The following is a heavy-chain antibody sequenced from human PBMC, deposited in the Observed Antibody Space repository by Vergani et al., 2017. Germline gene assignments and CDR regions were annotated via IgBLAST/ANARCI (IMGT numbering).Heavy chain of an antibody. CDR1: GGSFSGYY. V-gene: IGHV4-59*10. Sequence: QVQLQQWGAGLLKPSETLSLTCAVYGGSFSGYYWSWIRQPAGKGLEWIGRIYTSGSTNYNPSLKSRVTISVDTSKNQFSLKLSSVTAADTAVYYCARGSEKDGYNWAFDYWGQGTLVTVSS. D-gene: IGHD5-24*01. CDR3: ARGSEKDGYNWAFDY. J-gene: IGHJ4*02. CDR2: IYTSGST.